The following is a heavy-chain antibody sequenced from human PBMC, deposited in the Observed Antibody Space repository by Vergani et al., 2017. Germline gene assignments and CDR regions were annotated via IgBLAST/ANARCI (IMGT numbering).Heavy chain of an antibody. CDR3: ARGIAAAGTLGWFDP. V-gene: IGHV4-34*01. Sequence: QVQLQQWGAGLLKPSETLSLTCAVYGGSFSGYYWSWIRQPPGKGLEWIGEINHSGSTNYNPSLKSRVTMSVDTSKNQFSLKLSSVTAADTAVYYCARGIAAAGTLGWFDPWGQGTLVTVSS. J-gene: IGHJ5*02. CDR2: INHSGST. D-gene: IGHD6-13*01. CDR1: GGSFSGYY.